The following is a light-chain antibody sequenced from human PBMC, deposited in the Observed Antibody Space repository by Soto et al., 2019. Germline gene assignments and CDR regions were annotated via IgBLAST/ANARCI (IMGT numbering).Light chain of an antibody. Sequence: VLTQPASVSGSPGQSITISCTGTSGDIGSYNRVSWYQQHPGKAPKLIIYEVTDRPSGVSNRFSGSKSGNTASLTISGLQAEDEAEYYCSSYTNTNTRACVFGTGTKVTVL. CDR1: SGDIGSYNR. CDR3: SSYTNTNTRACV. J-gene: IGLJ1*01. V-gene: IGLV2-14*01. CDR2: EVT.